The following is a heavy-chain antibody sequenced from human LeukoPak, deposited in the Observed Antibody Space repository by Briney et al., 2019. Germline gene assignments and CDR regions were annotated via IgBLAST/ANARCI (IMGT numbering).Heavy chain of an antibody. V-gene: IGHV4-59*02. D-gene: IGHD4-17*01. CDR3: ARERAVTTYYYFDY. CDR1: GGSVSSYY. J-gene: IGHJ4*02. Sequence: SETLSLTCTVSGGSVSSYYWSWIRQPPGKGLEWIGYIYYSGSTNYNPSLKSRVIISADTSKNQFSLKLSSVTAADTAVYYCARERAVTTYYYFDYWGQGTLVTVSS. CDR2: IYYSGST.